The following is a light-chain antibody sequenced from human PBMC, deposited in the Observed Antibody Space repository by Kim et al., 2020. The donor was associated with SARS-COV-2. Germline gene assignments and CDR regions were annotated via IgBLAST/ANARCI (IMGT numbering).Light chain of an antibody. Sequence: PRESATRSCRASQSVSSNLAWYQQKPGQAPRLLIYGTSTRATGIPVRFSGSGSGTEFTLTISSLQSEDFALYYCHQYSDWPPYSFGQGTKLEI. V-gene: IGKV3-15*01. CDR1: QSVSSN. CDR2: GTS. CDR3: HQYSDWPPYS. J-gene: IGKJ2*03.